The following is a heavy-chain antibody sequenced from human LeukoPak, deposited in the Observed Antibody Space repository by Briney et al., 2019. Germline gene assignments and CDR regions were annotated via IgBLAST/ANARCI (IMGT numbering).Heavy chain of an antibody. J-gene: IGHJ4*02. CDR3: ARLRLGPEPGLSIVVVPAAIWAL. CDR2: IYYSGST. Sequence: SETLSLTCTVSGGSIGSSSYYWGWIRQPPGKGLEWIGSIYYSGSTYYNPSLKSRVTISVDTSKNQFSLKLSSVTAADTAVYYCARLRLGPEPGLSIVVVPAAIWALWGQGTLVTVSS. V-gene: IGHV4-39*01. D-gene: IGHD2-2*01. CDR1: GGSIGSSSYY.